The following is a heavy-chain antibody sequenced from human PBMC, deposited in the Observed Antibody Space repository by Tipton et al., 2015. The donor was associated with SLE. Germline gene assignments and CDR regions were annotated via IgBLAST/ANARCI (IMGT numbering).Heavy chain of an antibody. Sequence: GSLRLSCAASGFTFSSYGMHWVRQAPGKGLEWVAFIRYDGSNKYYADSVKGRFTISRDNSKNTLYLQMNSLRAEDTALYYCAKTEAAAGTLLFDYWGQGTLVSVSS. CDR2: IRYDGSNK. D-gene: IGHD6-13*01. CDR1: GFTFSSYG. J-gene: IGHJ4*02. CDR3: AKTEAAAGTLLFDY. V-gene: IGHV3-30*02.